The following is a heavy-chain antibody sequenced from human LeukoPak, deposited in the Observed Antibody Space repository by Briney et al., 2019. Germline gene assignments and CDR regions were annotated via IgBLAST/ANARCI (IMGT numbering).Heavy chain of an antibody. Sequence: GGSLRLSCAASGFTFSSYSMHWVRQAPGKGLEYVSAISSNGGSTNYANSVKGRFTISRDNSKNTLYLQMGSLRAEDMAVYYCAREAKGSGWSIDYWGKGTLVTVSS. J-gene: IGHJ4*02. D-gene: IGHD6-19*01. CDR2: ISSNGGST. V-gene: IGHV3-64*01. CDR1: GFTFSSYS. CDR3: AREAKGSGWSIDY.